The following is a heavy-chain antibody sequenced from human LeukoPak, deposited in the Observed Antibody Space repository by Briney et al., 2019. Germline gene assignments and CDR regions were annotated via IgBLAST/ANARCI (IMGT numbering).Heavy chain of an antibody. V-gene: IGHV3-7*01. CDR1: GFTFSTYW. Sequence: HPGGSLRLSCAASGFTFSTYWMTWVRQAPGKGLEWVASVKEDGSEKYYVDSMEGRFTISRDNAKNSPFLQVNSLRAEDTAVYYCARGHYGMDVWGQGTTVTVSS. CDR3: ARGHYGMDV. J-gene: IGHJ6*02. CDR2: VKEDGSEK.